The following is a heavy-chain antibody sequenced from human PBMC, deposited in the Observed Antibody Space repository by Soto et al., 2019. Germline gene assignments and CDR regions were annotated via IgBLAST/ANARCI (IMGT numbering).Heavy chain of an antibody. CDR1: GYTFTSYA. CDR3: ARDSPIATAGTTLTHYYYYGMDV. Sequence: ASVKVSCTASGYTFTSYAIDWVRQAPGQRLEWMGWINAGNGNTKYAEKFQGRVTMTTDTSTSTAHMELRSLRSDDTAVYYCARDSPIATAGTTLTHYYYYGMDVWGQGTTVTVSS. V-gene: IGHV1-3*01. J-gene: IGHJ6*02. CDR2: INAGNGNT. D-gene: IGHD6-13*01.